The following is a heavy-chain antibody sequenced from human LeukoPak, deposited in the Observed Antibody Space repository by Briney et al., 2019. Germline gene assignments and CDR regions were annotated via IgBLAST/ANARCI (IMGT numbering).Heavy chain of an antibody. D-gene: IGHD4-17*01. J-gene: IGHJ4*02. Sequence: HEASVKVSCKASGYTFTSYTMNWVRQAPGQGLEWMGSINTNTGNPTYAHGFTGRFVFSLETSVSTAYLQISSLNAEDAAVYYCARGYTKDMTSVTHFDYWGQGTLVTVSS. CDR2: INTNTGNP. CDR1: GYTFTSYT. V-gene: IGHV7-4-1*02. CDR3: ARGYTKDMTSVTHFDY.